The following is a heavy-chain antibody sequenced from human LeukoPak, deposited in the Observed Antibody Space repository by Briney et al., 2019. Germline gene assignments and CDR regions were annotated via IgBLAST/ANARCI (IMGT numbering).Heavy chain of an antibody. CDR3: ARDPTATTLDAFDI. CDR1: GGSVSSGGYY. J-gene: IGHJ3*02. V-gene: IGHV4-61*08. Sequence: PSETLSLTCTVSGGSVSSGGYYWSWIRQPPGKGLEWIGYIYYSGSTNYNPSLKSRVTISVDTSKNQFSLKLSSVTAADTAVYYCARDPTATTLDAFDIWGQGTMVTVSS. D-gene: IGHD4-11*01. CDR2: IYYSGST.